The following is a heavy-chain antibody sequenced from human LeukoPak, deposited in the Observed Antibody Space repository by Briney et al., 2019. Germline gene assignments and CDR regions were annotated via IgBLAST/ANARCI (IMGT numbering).Heavy chain of an antibody. CDR1: GFTFSDYG. CDR2: IRFDVNSK. V-gene: IGHV3-30*02. Sequence: PGGSLRLSCAASGFTFSDYGMHWVRQAPGKGLEWVSFIRFDVNSKYYADSVKGRFTISRDNLKNTLYLQMNSLRPEDTAVYYCAKSIYESPTLHDFWGQGTLVTVSS. D-gene: IGHD2/OR15-2a*01. CDR3: AKSIYESPTLHDF. J-gene: IGHJ4*02.